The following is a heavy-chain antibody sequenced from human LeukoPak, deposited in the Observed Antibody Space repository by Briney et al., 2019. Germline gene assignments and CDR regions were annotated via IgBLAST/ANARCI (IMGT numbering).Heavy chain of an antibody. CDR1: GFTFSSYE. Sequence: GGSLRLSCAASGFTFSSYEMNWVRQAPGKGLEWVSYISSSGSTIYYADSVKGQFTISRDNAKNSLYLQMNSLRAEDTAVYFCTRGGYCSSTSCYKNGMDVWGKGTTVTVSS. D-gene: IGHD2-2*02. CDR3: TRGGYCSSTSCYKNGMDV. J-gene: IGHJ6*04. CDR2: ISSSGSTI. V-gene: IGHV3-48*03.